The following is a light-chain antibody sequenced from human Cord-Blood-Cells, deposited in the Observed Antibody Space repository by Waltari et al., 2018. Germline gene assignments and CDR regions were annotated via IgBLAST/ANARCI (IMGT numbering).Light chain of an antibody. Sequence: DIQMTQSPSTPSASVGDRVTTTCRTSQSISSWLAWYQQKPGKAPKLLIYDASSLESGVPSRFSGSGSGTEFTLTISSLQPDDFATYYCQQYNSYSRTFGQGTKVEIK. CDR1: QSISSW. CDR3: QQYNSYSRT. V-gene: IGKV1-5*01. CDR2: DAS. J-gene: IGKJ1*01.